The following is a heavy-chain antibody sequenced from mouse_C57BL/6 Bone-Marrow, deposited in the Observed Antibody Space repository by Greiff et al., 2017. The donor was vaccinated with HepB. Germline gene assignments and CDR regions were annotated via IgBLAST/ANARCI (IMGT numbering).Heavy chain of an antibody. Sequence: EVKLVESGGGLVQSGRSLRLSCATSGFTFSDFYMEWVRQAPGKGLEWIAASRNKANDYTTEYSASVKGRFIVSRDTSQSILYLQMNALRAEDTAIYYCARDAPEGIWCAYWGQGTLVTVSA. CDR2: SRNKANDYTT. J-gene: IGHJ3*01. CDR3: ARDAPEGIWCAY. CDR1: GFTFSDFY. V-gene: IGHV7-1*01.